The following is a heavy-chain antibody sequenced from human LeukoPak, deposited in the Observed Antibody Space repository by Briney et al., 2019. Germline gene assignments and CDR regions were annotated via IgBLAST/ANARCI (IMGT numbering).Heavy chain of an antibody. D-gene: IGHD6-25*01. Sequence: SETMSLTCTVSGDSISRSTYYWAWIRQPPGKGLEWIGSVYYGRSPYFNPSLESRATISVDTSKNHFSLKMSSVTAADTAVYYCARSSGTGTFSYWGQGTLVTVSS. CDR2: VYYGRSP. CDR3: ARSSGTGTFSY. J-gene: IGHJ4*02. CDR1: GDSISRSTYY. V-gene: IGHV4-39*02.